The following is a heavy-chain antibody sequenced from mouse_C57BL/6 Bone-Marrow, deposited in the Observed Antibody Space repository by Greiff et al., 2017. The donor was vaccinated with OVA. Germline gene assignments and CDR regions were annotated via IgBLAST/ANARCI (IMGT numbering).Heavy chain of an antibody. CDR1: GYTFTSYW. J-gene: IGHJ3*01. CDR2: IDPSDSYT. Sequence: VQLQQPGVELVRPGTSVKLSCKASGYTFTSYWMHWVKQRPGQGLEWIGVIDPSDSYTTYNQKFKGKATLTVDTSSSTAYMQLSSLTSEDSAVYYCARSGGYDEGWSFAYWGQGTLVTVSA. V-gene: IGHV1-59*01. CDR3: ARSGGYDEGWSFAY. D-gene: IGHD2-2*01.